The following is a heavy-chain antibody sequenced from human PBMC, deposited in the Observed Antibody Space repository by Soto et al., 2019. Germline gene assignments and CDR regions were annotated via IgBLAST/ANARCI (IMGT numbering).Heavy chain of an antibody. V-gene: IGHV3-30*18. Sequence: GGSLRLSCAASGFTFSSYGMHWVRQAPGKGLEWVAVISYDGSNKYYADSVKGRFTISRDNSKNTLYLQMNSLRAEDTAVYYCAKSLEPNYYYYGMDVWGQGTTVTVSS. D-gene: IGHD1-1*01. J-gene: IGHJ6*02. CDR1: GFTFSSYG. CDR2: ISYDGSNK. CDR3: AKSLEPNYYYYGMDV.